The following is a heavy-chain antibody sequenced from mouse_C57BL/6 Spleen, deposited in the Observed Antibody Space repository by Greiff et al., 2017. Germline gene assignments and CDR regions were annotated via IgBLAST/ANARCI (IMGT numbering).Heavy chain of an antibody. Sequence: EVQRVESGAELVRPGASVKLSCTASGFNIKDDYMNWVKQRPEQGLEWIGWIDPENGDTDYDSKFQGKATITADTTSTTAYLQLSSLTSGDTDVYYCTLGFAYWGQGTLVTVSA. J-gene: IGHJ3*01. CDR1: GFNIKDDY. V-gene: IGHV14-4*01. CDR3: TLGFAY. CDR2: IDPENGDT.